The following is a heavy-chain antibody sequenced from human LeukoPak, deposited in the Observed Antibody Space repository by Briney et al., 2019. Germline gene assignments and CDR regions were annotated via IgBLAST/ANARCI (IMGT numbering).Heavy chain of an antibody. CDR3: ARNTYYYDSSGYYPGY. CDR1: GFTFSSYE. J-gene: IGHJ4*02. D-gene: IGHD3-22*01. CDR2: ISSSGSTI. Sequence: PGGSLRLSCAASGFTFSSYEMNWVRQAPGKGLEWVSYISSSGSTIYYADSVKGRFTISRDNAKNSLYLQMNSLRAEDTAVYYCARNTYYYDSSGYYPGYWGQGTLVTVSS. V-gene: IGHV3-48*03.